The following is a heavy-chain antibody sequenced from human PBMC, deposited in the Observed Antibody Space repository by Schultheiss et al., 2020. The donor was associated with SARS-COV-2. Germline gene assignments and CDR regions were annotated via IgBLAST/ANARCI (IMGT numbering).Heavy chain of an antibody. CDR2: MFYTDNT. V-gene: IGHV4-39*01. Sequence: SETLSLTCTVSGGSISRSGYYWGWIRQPPGKGLEWIGSMFYTDNTYYNPHLKSRVTISADTSKNQFSLKLSSVTATDTAVYYCARYYYDGTGDNWFDPWGQGTLVTVSS. CDR3: ARYYYDGTGDNWFDP. D-gene: IGHD3-22*01. J-gene: IGHJ5*02. CDR1: GGSISRSGYY.